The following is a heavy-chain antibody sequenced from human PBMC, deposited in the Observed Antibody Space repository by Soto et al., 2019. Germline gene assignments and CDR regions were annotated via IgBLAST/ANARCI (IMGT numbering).Heavy chain of an antibody. CDR2: IYATGTT. V-gene: IGHV4-30-4*01. D-gene: IGHD1-1*01. Sequence: KPSETLSLTCSVSGGSISSGYYYWSWIRQPPGKGLEWIGNIYATGTTDYNPSLKSRVMMSVDTSKKQFSLKLRSVTAADTAVYYCVRDGTKTLRDWFDPWGQGISVTVSS. J-gene: IGHJ5*02. CDR1: GGSISSGYYY. CDR3: VRDGTKTLRDWFDP.